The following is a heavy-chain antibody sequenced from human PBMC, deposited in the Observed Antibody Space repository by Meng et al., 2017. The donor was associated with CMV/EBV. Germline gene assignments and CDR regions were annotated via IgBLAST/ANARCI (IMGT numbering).Heavy chain of an antibody. V-gene: IGHV3-21*01. CDR2: ISSSSSYI. CDR3: ARRGGSVVVPAAHFDY. CDR1: GFTFSSYS. Sequence: GESLKLSCAASGFTFSSYSMNWVRQAPGKGLEWVSSISSSSSYIYYADSVKGRFTISRDNAKNSLYLQMNSLRAEDTAVYYWARRGGSVVVPAAHFDYWGQGTLVTVSS. J-gene: IGHJ4*02. D-gene: IGHD2-2*01.